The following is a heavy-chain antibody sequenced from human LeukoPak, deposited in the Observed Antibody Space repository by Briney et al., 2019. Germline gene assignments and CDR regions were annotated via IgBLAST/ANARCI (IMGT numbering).Heavy chain of an antibody. D-gene: IGHD5-24*01. CDR1: GESFSRYY. V-gene: IGHV4-34*01. Sequence: KPSETLSLTCAVYGESFSRYYWSWIRQSPGKGLEWIAEIDHRGDTNYNPSVKSRVTISVDTSKNQFSLKMRSLSAADTALYYCARGATISETGYFDFWGQGTLVTVSS. J-gene: IGHJ4*03. CDR3: ARGATISETGYFDF. CDR2: IDHRGDT.